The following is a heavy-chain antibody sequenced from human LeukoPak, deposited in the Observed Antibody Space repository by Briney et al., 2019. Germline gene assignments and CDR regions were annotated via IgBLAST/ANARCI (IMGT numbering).Heavy chain of an antibody. Sequence: SDTLSLTCTVSGASMNNYYWSWIRQSPEKGLEWLGFVFSWGTTNLNPSFKSRLIMSIDTSKNQFSLRLSSVTAADTAVYFCARSWAAKWELPGQFDSWGQGRLVSVSS. CDR2: VFSWGTT. CDR1: GASMNNYY. J-gene: IGHJ4*02. D-gene: IGHD1-26*01. CDR3: ARSWAAKWELPGQFDS. V-gene: IGHV4-59*08.